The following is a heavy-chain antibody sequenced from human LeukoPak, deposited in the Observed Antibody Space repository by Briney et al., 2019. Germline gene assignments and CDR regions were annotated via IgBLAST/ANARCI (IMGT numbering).Heavy chain of an antibody. CDR3: ASAGARYSDTGGLYAFDF. D-gene: IGHD2-8*02. Sequence: SETLSLTCTVSGVSTTSSNHFWGWIRQPPGEGLEWIGTIYYGGRPFYNPSLKSRVTISVDASKNQFSLQLNSVAAADTAVYYCASAGARYSDTGGLYAFDFWGRGTMVTVSS. V-gene: IGHV4-39*01. J-gene: IGHJ3*01. CDR2: IYYGGRP. CDR1: GVSTTSSNHF.